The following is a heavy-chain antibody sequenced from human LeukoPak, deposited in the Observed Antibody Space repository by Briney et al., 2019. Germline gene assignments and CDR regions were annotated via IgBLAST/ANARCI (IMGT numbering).Heavy chain of an antibody. V-gene: IGHV4-4*07. CDR3: ARDVSGTTNAFDI. CDR2: ISTHGTT. D-gene: IGHD1-20*01. J-gene: IGHJ3*02. CDR1: GTSITHYF. Sequence: SETLSLTCSVSGTSITHYFWSWIRQSAGQRLEWIGRISTHGTTTYNPSLNSRVTMSRDTSRSQVSLKLSSVTAADTAIYYCARDVSGTTNAFDIWGQGRMLTLSS.